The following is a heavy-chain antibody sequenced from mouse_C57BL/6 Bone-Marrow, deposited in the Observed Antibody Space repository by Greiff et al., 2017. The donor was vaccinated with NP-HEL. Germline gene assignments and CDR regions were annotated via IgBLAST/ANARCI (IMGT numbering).Heavy chain of an antibody. J-gene: IGHJ2*01. D-gene: IGHD1-1*01. V-gene: IGHV5-4*01. CDR2: ISDGGSYT. CDR1: GFTFSSYA. CDR3: ARDDLLRYQTSFDY. Sequence: EVQLQESGGGLVKPGGSLKLSCAASGFTFSSYAMSWVRQTPEKRLEWVATISDGGSYTYYPDNVKGRFTISRDNAKNNLYLQMSHLKSEDTAMYYCARDDLLRYQTSFDYWGQGTTLTVSS.